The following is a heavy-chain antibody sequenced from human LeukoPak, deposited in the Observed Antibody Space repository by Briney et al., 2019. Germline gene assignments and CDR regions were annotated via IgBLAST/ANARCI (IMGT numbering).Heavy chain of an antibody. Sequence: SETLSPTCTVSGGSISSSSYYWGWIRQPPGKGLEWIGSIYYSGSTYYNPSLKSRVTISVDTSKNQFSLKLSSVTAADTAVYYCARHIDAAFDQWPAVPFDYWGQGTLVTVSS. V-gene: IGHV4-39*01. CDR1: GGSISSSSYY. CDR2: IYYSGST. J-gene: IGHJ4*02. CDR3: ARHIDAAFDQWPAVPFDY. D-gene: IGHD3-9*01.